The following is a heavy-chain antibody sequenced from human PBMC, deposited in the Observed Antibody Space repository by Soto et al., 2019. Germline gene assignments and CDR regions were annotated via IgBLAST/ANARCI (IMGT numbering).Heavy chain of an antibody. D-gene: IGHD3-3*01. CDR2: ISSSSSYI. V-gene: IGHV3-21*01. J-gene: IGHJ3*02. CDR3: ASSITIFGWGQSSLVSAFDI. CDR1: GFTFSSYS. Sequence: GGSLRLSCAASGFTFSSYSMNWVRQAPGKGLEWVSSISSSSSYIYYADSVKGRFTISRDNAKNSLYLQMNSLRAEDTAVYYCASSITIFGWGQSSLVSAFDIWGQGTMVTVSS.